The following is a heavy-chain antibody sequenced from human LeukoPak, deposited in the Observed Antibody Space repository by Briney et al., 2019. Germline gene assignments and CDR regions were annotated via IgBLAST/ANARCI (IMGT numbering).Heavy chain of an antibody. V-gene: IGHV4-59*08. D-gene: IGHD3-10*01. J-gene: IGHJ5*02. CDR3: ARSLLSAGSGSYGFDP. Sequence: SETLSLTCTVSGGSISSYYWSWIRQPPGKGLVWIGYIYYSGSTNYNPSLKSRVTISVDTSKNQFSLKLSSVTATDTAVYYCARSLLSAGSGSYGFDPWGQGTLVTVSS. CDR1: GGSISSYY. CDR2: IYYSGST.